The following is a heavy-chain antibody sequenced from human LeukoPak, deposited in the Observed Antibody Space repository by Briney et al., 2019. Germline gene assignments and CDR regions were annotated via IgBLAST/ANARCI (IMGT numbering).Heavy chain of an antibody. CDR2: ISSSSSTI. D-gene: IGHD6-19*01. V-gene: IGHV3-48*01. CDR1: GFTFSSYS. CDR3: VRDFEAAGFDY. Sequence: PGGSLRLSCAASGFTFSSYSMNWVRQAPGKGLEWVSYISSSSSTINYADSVKSRFTISRDNAKNSLYLQMHSLRAEDTAVYYCVRDFEAAGFDYWGQGTLVTVSS. J-gene: IGHJ4*02.